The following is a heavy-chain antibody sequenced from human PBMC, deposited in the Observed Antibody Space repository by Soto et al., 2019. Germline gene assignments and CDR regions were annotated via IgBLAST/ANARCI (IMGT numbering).Heavy chain of an antibody. CDR3: ARDSPIGSTFIGHDDIDS. CDR2: IIPILDIT. V-gene: IGHV1-69*08. D-gene: IGHD5-12*01. J-gene: IGHJ4*02. CDR1: GSTFSNHI. Sequence: QVQLVQSGAEVKKPGSSVKVSCKASGSTFSNHIITWVRQAPGQGLEWMGRIIPILDITNYAQKFQGRVTITADKSTTTAYMEVSSLSSEATAVYYCARDSPIGSTFIGHDDIDSWGQGTLVTVSS.